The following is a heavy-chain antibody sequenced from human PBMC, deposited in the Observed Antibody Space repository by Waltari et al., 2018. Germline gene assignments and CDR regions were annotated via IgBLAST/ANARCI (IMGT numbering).Heavy chain of an antibody. CDR1: GFTFDDYA. CDR3: AKDKQGLVG. J-gene: IGHJ4*02. Sequence: EVQLVESGGGLVQPGRSLRLYCAASGFTFDDYAMHWVRQAPGKGLEWVSGISWNSGSIGYADSVKGRFTISRDNAKNSLYLQMNSLRAEDTALYYCAKDKQGLVGWGQGTLVTVSS. CDR2: ISWNSGSI. D-gene: IGHD6-13*01. V-gene: IGHV3-9*01.